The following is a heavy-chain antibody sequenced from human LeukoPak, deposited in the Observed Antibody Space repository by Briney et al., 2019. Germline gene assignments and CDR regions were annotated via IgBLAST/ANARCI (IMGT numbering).Heavy chain of an antibody. CDR3: ATDQQWLVE. CDR2: FDPEDGET. Sequence: GASVKVSCKAPGYTFTSYYMHWVRQAPGKGLEWMGGFDPEDGETVYAQKFQGRVTMTEDTSTDTAYMELSSLRSEDTAVYYCATDQQWLVEWGQGTLVTVSS. V-gene: IGHV1-24*01. J-gene: IGHJ4*02. CDR1: GYTFTSYY. D-gene: IGHD6-19*01.